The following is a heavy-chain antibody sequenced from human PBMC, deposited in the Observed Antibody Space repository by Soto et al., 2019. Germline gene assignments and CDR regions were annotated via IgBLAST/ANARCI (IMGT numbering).Heavy chain of an antibody. CDR2: IYYSRST. Sequence: SETLSLTCTVSGGSISSSSYYWGWIRQPPGKGLEWIGSIYYSRSTYYNPSLKSRVTISVDTSKNQFSLKLSSVTAADTAVYYCAREYYYDSSGYHWGQGTLVTVSS. V-gene: IGHV4-39*01. CDR1: GGSISSSSYY. CDR3: AREYYYDSSGYH. J-gene: IGHJ4*02. D-gene: IGHD3-22*01.